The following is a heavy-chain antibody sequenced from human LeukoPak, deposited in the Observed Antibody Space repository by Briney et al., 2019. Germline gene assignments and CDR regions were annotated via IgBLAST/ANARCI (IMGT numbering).Heavy chain of an antibody. D-gene: IGHD4-11*01. J-gene: IGHJ5*01. CDR1: GGSISGYY. CDR3: ARSVPSLDYLFDS. V-gene: IGHV4-59*08. CDR2: SYKCGLI. Sequence: PSETLSLTCTVSGGSISGYYWTWIRQLPGKGLEWISYSYKCGLINYNPSLKSRVTVSVDSSKNQFSLRLTSVTAADTAVYYCARSVPSLDYLFDSWGHGTLVTVSS.